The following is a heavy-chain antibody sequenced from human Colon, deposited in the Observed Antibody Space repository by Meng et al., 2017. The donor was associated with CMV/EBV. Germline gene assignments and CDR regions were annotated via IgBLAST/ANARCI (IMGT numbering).Heavy chain of an antibody. J-gene: IGHJ5*02. CDR3: VRGDMVRGVIDL. CDR1: GASVSSGNYY. V-gene: IGHV4-61*01. Sequence: SETLSLTCTVSGASVSSGNYYWSWIRQPPGKRLEFIAYKFLRGSANYNPSLSRSTISIDTSKNQVSLQLASVTTADTALYYCVRGDMVRGVIDLWGQGTLVTVSP. CDR2: KFLRGSA. D-gene: IGHD3-10*01.